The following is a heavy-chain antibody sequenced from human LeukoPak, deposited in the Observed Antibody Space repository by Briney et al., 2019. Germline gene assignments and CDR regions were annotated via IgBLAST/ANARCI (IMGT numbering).Heavy chain of an antibody. Sequence: GGSLRLSCAASGFNFSSYVMSWVRRAPGKGLEWVSSISGGGGSTHYADSVKGRFTISRDNSKNTLYLQMNSLRVDDTAVYYCAKDLFGGDYGSLFDYWGQGTLVTVSS. CDR3: AKDLFGGDYGSLFDY. V-gene: IGHV3-23*01. CDR2: ISGGGGST. J-gene: IGHJ4*02. D-gene: IGHD4-17*01. CDR1: GFNFSSYV.